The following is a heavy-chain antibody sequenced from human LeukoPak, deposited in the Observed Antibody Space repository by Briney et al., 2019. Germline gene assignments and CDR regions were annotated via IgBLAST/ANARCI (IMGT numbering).Heavy chain of an antibody. Sequence: GESLKISCKGSGYSFTSYWIGWVRQMPGKGLEGMGIIYPGDSDTRYSPSFQGQVTLSADKSISTAYLQWSSLKASDTAMYYCARHQWLTSVDYWGQGTLVTVSS. CDR1: GYSFTSYW. CDR2: IYPGDSDT. V-gene: IGHV5-51*01. J-gene: IGHJ4*02. CDR3: ARHQWLTSVDY. D-gene: IGHD6-19*01.